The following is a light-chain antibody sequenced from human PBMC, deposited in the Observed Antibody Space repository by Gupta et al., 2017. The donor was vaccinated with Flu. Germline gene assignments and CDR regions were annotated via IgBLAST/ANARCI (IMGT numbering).Light chain of an antibody. Sequence: QSALTQPASVSGSPGQSITISCTGTSSDVGGYNYVSWYQQHPGKAPKLMIYEVSNRPSGVSNRFSGSKAGNTASPTTPGLQAEEEADDYCNSYTSSSTPGVFGGGTKLTVL. CDR2: EVS. J-gene: IGLJ2*01. V-gene: IGLV2-14*01. CDR3: NSYTSSSTPGV. CDR1: SSDVGGYNY.